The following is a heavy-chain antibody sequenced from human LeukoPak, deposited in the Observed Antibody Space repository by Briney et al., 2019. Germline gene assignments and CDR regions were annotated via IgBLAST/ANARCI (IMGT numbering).Heavy chain of an antibody. CDR3: AKGFYVGATELGFDP. CDR1: GFTFSSYE. Sequence: GGSLRLSCAASGFTFSSYEMNWVRQAPGKGLEWVSAISGSGGSTYYADSVKGRFTISRDNSKNTLYLQMNSLRAEDTAVYCCAKGFYVGATELGFDPWGQGTLVTVSS. V-gene: IGHV3-23*01. J-gene: IGHJ5*02. CDR2: ISGSGGST. D-gene: IGHD1-26*01.